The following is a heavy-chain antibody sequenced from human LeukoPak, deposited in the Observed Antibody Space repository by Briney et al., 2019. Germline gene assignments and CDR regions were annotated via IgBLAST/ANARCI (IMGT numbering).Heavy chain of an antibody. J-gene: IGHJ4*02. CDR3: ARFVGEQLGLDY. V-gene: IGHV3-7*01. Sequence: SGGSLRLSCAASGFTFSSYWMSWVRQAPGKGLEWVANIKQDGREKYYVDSVKGRFTISRDNAKNSLFLQMNSLGAEDTDVYYCARFVGEQLGLDYWGQGALVTVSS. D-gene: IGHD6-6*01. CDR2: IKQDGREK. CDR1: GFTFSSYW.